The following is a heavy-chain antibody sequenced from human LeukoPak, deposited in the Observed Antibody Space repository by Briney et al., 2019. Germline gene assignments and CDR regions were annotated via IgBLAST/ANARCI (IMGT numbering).Heavy chain of an antibody. D-gene: IGHD4-17*01. CDR2: SASGGSS. V-gene: IGHV3-23*01. Sequence: PGGSLRLSCVASGFTFSSYAMNWVRQAPGKGLEWVSTSASGGSSYYADSVKGRFTISRDNSKNTLYLQMNSLGAEDTAVYHCAKATVTHLIDYWGQGTLVTVSS. CDR1: GFTFSSYA. CDR3: AKATVTHLIDY. J-gene: IGHJ4*02.